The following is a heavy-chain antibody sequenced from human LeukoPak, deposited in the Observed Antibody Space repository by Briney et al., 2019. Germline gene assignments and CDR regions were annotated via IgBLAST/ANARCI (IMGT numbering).Heavy chain of an antibody. CDR2: INHSGST. CDR3: ARGGRGYVWGSYRYTVWFDP. CDR1: GGSFSGYY. D-gene: IGHD3-16*02. V-gene: IGHV4-34*01. J-gene: IGHJ5*02. Sequence: PSETLSLTCAVYGGSFSGYYWSWIRQPPGGGLEWIGEINHSGSTNYNPSLKSRVTISVDTSKNQFSLKLSSVTAADTAVYYCARGGRGYVWGSYRYTVWFDPWGQGTLVTVSS.